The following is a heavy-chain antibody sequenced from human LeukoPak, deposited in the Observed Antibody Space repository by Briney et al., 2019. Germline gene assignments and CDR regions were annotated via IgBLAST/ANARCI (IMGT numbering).Heavy chain of an antibody. V-gene: IGHV3-30*03. D-gene: IGHD4-17*01. CDR3: STAVTTLFSY. Sequence: PGRSLRLSCAASGFTFSSYGMHWVRQAPGKGLEWVAVISYDGSNKYYADSVKGRFTISRDNSKNTLYLQMNSLRAEDTAVYYCSTAVTTLFSYWGQGTLVTVSS. CDR2: ISYDGSNK. CDR1: GFTFSSYG. J-gene: IGHJ4*02.